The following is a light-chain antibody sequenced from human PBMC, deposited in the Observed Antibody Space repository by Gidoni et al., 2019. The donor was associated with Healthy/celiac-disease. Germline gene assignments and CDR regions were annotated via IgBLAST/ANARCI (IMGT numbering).Light chain of an antibody. V-gene: IGKV1-39*01. J-gene: IGKJ1*01. Sequence: DIQMTQSPSSLSASVGDRVTITCRASQSISSYLNWYQQKPGKAPKLLIYDASSLQSGVPSRFRGSGSGTDFTLTISSLQPEDFATYYCQQSYSTLGGFXQXTKVEIK. CDR3: QQSYSTLGG. CDR1: QSISSY. CDR2: DAS.